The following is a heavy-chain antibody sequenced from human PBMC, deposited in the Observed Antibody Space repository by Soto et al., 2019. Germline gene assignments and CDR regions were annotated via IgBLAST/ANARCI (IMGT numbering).Heavy chain of an antibody. J-gene: IGHJ5*02. V-gene: IGHV4-31*03. CDR1: GGSISSGGYY. CDR2: IYYSGST. Sequence: QVQLQESGPGLVKPSQTLSLTCTVSGGSISSGGYYWSWIRKHPGKGLEWIGYIYYSGSTYYNPSLKSRVTISVDTSKNQFSLKLSSVTAADTAVYYCARETRLAAPHQVDPWGQGTLVTVSS. D-gene: IGHD6-6*01. CDR3: ARETRLAAPHQVDP.